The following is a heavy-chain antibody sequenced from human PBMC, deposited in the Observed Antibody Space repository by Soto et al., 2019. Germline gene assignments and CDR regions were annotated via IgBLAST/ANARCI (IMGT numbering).Heavy chain of an antibody. D-gene: IGHD4-17*01. V-gene: IGHV3-53*01. CDR2: IYNDGTT. J-gene: IGHJ4*02. CDR1: GFTVSSNH. Sequence: EVQLVESGGGLTQPGGSLRLSCAVSGFTVSSNHVTWVRQATGKGLQWVSAIYNDGTTYYADSVKGRFTISRDNSKNTVFLQMNSLRAEDTAVYYCAGYGGNSVWGQGTLVTVCS. CDR3: AGYGGNSV.